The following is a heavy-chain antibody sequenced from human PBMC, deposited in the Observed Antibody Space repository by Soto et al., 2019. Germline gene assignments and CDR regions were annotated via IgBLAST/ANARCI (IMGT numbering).Heavy chain of an antibody. V-gene: IGHV3-64*01. CDR2: ISSNGGNT. CDR3: AQSRWERLGWFSP. J-gene: IGHJ5*02. Sequence: EVQLVESGGGLVQPGGSLRLSCAASGFTFSSYAMNWVRQAPGKGLEYVSAISSNGGNTYYANSVKGRFTISRDKSKITLYPHMGSQRSENMAVYYCAQSRWERLGWFSPWDQLPLVTV. D-gene: IGHD1-26*01. CDR1: GFTFSSYA.